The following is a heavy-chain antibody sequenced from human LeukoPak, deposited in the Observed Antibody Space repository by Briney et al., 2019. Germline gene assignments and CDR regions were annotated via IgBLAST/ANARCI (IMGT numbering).Heavy chain of an antibody. CDR2: ISTYNGNT. CDR3: ARDWVVGVVVVAAGY. CDR1: GYPFTSYG. D-gene: IGHD2-15*01. Sequence: ASVKVSCKASGYPFTSYGISWVRQAPGQRLEWMGWISTYNGNTNYAQKFQDIVTMTTDTSTSTAYMELKSLRSDDTAVYYCARDWVVGVVVVAAGYWGQGTLVTVSS. J-gene: IGHJ4*02. V-gene: IGHV1-18*01.